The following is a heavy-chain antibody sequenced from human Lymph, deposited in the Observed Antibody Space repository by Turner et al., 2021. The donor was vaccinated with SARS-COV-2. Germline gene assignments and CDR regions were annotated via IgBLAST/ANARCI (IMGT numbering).Heavy chain of an antibody. CDR1: GFTFSCYW. V-gene: IGHV3-7*01. D-gene: IGHD1-26*01. CDR2: MKQDGSEK. J-gene: IGHJ4*02. CDR3: ARMGSSSWYFDY. Sequence: EVQLVESGGGLVQPGGSLRLACAASGFTFSCYWMSWVRQAPGKGLEWVANMKQDGSEKYYVDSVKGRFTISRDNAKNSLFLQMNSLRAEDTAVYYCARMGSSSWYFDYWGQGTLVTVSS.